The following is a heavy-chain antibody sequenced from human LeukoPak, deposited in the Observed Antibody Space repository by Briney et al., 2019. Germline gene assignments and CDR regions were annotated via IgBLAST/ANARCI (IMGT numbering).Heavy chain of an antibody. V-gene: IGHV4-39*07. D-gene: IGHD5-12*01. CDR3: ARRNGQDIVATFRRRYYFDY. CDR1: GDSISSSNCY. CDR2: IYFSGGT. Sequence: SETLSLTCTVSGDSISSSNCYWGWIRQPPGKGLEWIGSIYFSGGTNYNPSLKSRVTISINTSKNQFSLKLSSVTAADTAVYYCARRNGQDIVATFRRRYYFDYWGQGTLVTVSS. J-gene: IGHJ4*02.